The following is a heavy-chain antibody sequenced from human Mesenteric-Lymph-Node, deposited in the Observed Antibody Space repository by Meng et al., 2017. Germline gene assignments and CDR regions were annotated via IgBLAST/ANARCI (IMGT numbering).Heavy chain of an antibody. D-gene: IGHD3-16*01. Sequence: VRLVESGGGVVQPGMSLRLSCAASGLTVSRNYMSWIRQAPGKGLEWVSVIYSGGSTYYADSVKGRFTISRDNSKNTLYLQMNSLRAEDTAVYYCARDGAHRRFDSWGRGTLVTVSS. V-gene: IGHV3-66*01. CDR2: IYSGGST. CDR3: ARDGAHRRFDS. CDR1: GLTVSRNY. J-gene: IGHJ5*01.